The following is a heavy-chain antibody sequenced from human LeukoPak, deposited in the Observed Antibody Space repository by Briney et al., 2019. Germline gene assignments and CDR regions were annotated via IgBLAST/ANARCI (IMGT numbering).Heavy chain of an antibody. J-gene: IGHJ5*02. CDR3: ARVGSLAYCSGGSCYSDPNWFDP. CDR1: GGSVSSSNYY. Sequence: PSETLSLTCTVSGGSVSSSNYYWSWIRQPPGKGLEWVGFFSYNVHSDYNPSLRSRVTISVDTSKNQFSLKLSSVTAADTAVYYCARVGSLAYCSGGSCYSDPNWFDPWGQGTLVTVSS. CDR2: FSYNVHS. V-gene: IGHV4-61*01. D-gene: IGHD2-15*01.